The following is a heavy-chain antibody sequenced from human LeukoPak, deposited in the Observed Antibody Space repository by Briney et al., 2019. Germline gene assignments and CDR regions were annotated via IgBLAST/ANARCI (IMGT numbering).Heavy chain of an antibody. D-gene: IGHD5-12*01. CDR2: IKQDGGAK. Sequence: PGGSLRLSCAASGFAFSTYWMSWVRQAPGKGLEWVANIKQDGGAKYYVDSVKGRFTISRDNAKNSLYLQMNSLRAEDTAMYYCASRYSGYGSFDYWGQGTLVTVSS. J-gene: IGHJ4*02. CDR3: ASRYSGYGSFDY. CDR1: GFAFSTYW. V-gene: IGHV3-7*01.